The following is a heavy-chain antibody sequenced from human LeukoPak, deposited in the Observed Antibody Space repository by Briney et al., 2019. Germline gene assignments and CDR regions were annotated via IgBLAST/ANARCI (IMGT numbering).Heavy chain of an antibody. J-gene: IGHJ5*01. CDR1: GSTFSNYW. V-gene: IGHV3-7*01. CDR3: AREKFES. Sequence: GGSLRLSCEGSGSTFSNYWMGWVRQAPGKGLQWVANIKTDGSEKYYVDSVKGRFTISRDNSNNIISLQMNNLTTDDTATYYCAREKFESWGQGTLVTVSP. CDR2: IKTDGSEK.